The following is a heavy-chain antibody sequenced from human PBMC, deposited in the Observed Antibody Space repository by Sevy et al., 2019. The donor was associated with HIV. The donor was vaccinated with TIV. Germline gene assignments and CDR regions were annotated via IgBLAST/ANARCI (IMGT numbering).Heavy chain of an antibody. Sequence: GGSLRLSCSTSGFTFNSYWLTWVRQAPGKGLEWVANINQDGSEKKYVDSVKGRFTISRDNAQKSVFLQMRALRAADTGVYYCAREGSSYDTYYIYYGMDVWGQGTTVTVSS. CDR2: INQDGSEK. J-gene: IGHJ6*02. D-gene: IGHD3-10*01. CDR3: AREGSSYDTYYIYYGMDV. V-gene: IGHV3-7*01. CDR1: GFTFNSYW.